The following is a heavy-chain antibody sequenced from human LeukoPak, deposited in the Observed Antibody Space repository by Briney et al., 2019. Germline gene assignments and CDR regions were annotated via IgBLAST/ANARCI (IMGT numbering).Heavy chain of an antibody. D-gene: IGHD4-11*01. CDR3: AREADYSNDNYYYYMDV. J-gene: IGHJ6*03. CDR1: GYTFTSYD. V-gene: IGHV1-8*03. Sequence: ASVKVSCKASGYTFTSYDINWVRQATGQGLGWMGWMNPNSGNTGYAQKFQGRVTITRNTSISTAYMELSSLRSEDTAVYYCAREADYSNDNYYYYMDVWGKGTTVTVSS. CDR2: MNPNSGNT.